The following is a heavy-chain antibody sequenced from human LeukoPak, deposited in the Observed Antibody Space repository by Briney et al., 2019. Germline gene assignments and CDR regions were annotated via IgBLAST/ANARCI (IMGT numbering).Heavy chain of an antibody. CDR1: GYTFTGCY. Sequence: ASVNVSCKASGYTFTGCYMHWVRQAPGQGLEWMGWISTYHGNTHYAQKLQGRVTMTTDTSTSTAYMELRSLRSDDTAVYYCARSSLAVAGSVFDYWGQGTLVTVSS. J-gene: IGHJ4*02. CDR3: ARSSLAVAGSVFDY. CDR2: ISTYHGNT. D-gene: IGHD6-19*01. V-gene: IGHV1-18*04.